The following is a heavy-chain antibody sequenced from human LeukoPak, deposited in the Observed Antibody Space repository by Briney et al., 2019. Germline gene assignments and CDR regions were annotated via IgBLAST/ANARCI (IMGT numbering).Heavy chain of an antibody. Sequence: GGSLGLXCAASGFSFRDFWMTWVRQAPGKGLEWVANINQGGSVKYYVDSVKGRFTISRDDAESSLYVQMNSLRDEDTAVYYCARFGYSGWNLEYWGQGTLVTVSS. CDR3: ARFGYSGWNLEY. V-gene: IGHV3-7*01. CDR2: INQGGSVK. D-gene: IGHD5-12*01. J-gene: IGHJ4*02. CDR1: GFSFRDFW.